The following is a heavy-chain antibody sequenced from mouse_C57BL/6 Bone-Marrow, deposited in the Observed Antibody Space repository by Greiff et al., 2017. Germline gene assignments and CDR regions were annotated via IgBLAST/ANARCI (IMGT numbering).Heavy chain of an antibody. Sequence: VQLQQSGAELVRPGTSVKVSCKASGYAFTNYLIEWVKQRPGQGLEWIGVINPGSGGTNYNEKFKGKATLTADKSSSTAYMQLSSLTSEDSAVYCCARLGGGWGYWGQGTTLTVSS. CDR3: ARLGGGWGY. CDR2: INPGSGGT. V-gene: IGHV1-54*01. D-gene: IGHD1-1*02. CDR1: GYAFTNYL. J-gene: IGHJ2*01.